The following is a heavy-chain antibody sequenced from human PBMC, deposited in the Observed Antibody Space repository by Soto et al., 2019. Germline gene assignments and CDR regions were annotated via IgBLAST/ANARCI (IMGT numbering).Heavy chain of an antibody. CDR2: ISAYNGNT. Sequence: QVQLVQSVAEVKKPGASVKVSCKSSGYTFTSYGISWVRQAPGQGLEWMGWISAYNGNTNYAQKLQGRVTMTTDTSTSTAYMELRSLRSDDTAVYYCARGIYCSGGSCLPTDAFDIWGQGTMVTVSS. CDR3: ARGIYCSGGSCLPTDAFDI. V-gene: IGHV1-18*01. D-gene: IGHD2-15*01. CDR1: GYTFTSYG. J-gene: IGHJ3*02.